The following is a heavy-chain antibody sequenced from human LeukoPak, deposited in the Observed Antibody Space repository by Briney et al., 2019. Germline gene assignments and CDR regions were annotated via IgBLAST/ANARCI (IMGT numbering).Heavy chain of an antibody. D-gene: IGHD6-19*01. V-gene: IGHV4-59*01. CDR3: ARSRSSSPYYFDT. Sequence: SETLSLTCPVSRGSISTYYRRWIRQPPGKGLEWIGFVFYSGTTNSNPSVKSRVSMSVDRSKNHRSLELTSGTAADSAVYYCARSRSSSPYYFDTWGQGTLVTVSS. CDR1: RGSISTYY. J-gene: IGHJ4*02. CDR2: VFYSGTT.